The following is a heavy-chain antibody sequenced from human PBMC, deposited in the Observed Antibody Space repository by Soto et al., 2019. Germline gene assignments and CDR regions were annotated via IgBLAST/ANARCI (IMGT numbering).Heavy chain of an antibody. CDR1: GFTFSSYG. V-gene: IGHV3-33*01. D-gene: IGHD5-18*01. CDR3: ARERGYSYMVGYFDY. J-gene: IGHJ4*02. Sequence: QVQLVESGGGVVQPGRSLRLSCAASGFTFSSYGMHWVRQAPGKGLEWVAVIWYDGSNKYYADSVKGRFTISRDNSKNTLYLQMNSLRAEDTAVYYCARERGYSYMVGYFDYWGQGTLVTVSS. CDR2: IWYDGSNK.